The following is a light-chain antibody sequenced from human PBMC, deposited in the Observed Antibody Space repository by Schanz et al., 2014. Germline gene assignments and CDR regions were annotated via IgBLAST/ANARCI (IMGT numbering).Light chain of an antibody. CDR2: DVI. V-gene: IGLV2-14*02. J-gene: IGLJ1*01. CDR1: SSDVGTSNL. Sequence: QSALTQPASVSGSPGQSITISCTGTSSDVGTSNLLSWYQQYPGKAPKLLIYDVIKRPSGVSNRFSGSKSGNTASLTISGLQAEDEADYFCCAYTTSSTYVFGTGTKLTVL. CDR3: CAYTTSSTYV.